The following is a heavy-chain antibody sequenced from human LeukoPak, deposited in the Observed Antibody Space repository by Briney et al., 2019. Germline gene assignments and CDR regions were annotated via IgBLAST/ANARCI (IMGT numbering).Heavy chain of an antibody. CDR1: GFSFSGHW. J-gene: IGHJ3*02. CDR2: ISPTGSTT. Sequence: PGGSLRLSCTASGFSFSGHWMHWARQLPGKGLVWVSRISPTGSTTSYADSVKGRFTVSRDNAKNTLYLQVNNLRAEDTAVYYCARKAPFYDTSDPLQDAFDIWGQGTMVTVSS. CDR3: ARKAPFYDTSDPLQDAFDI. V-gene: IGHV3-74*01. D-gene: IGHD2/OR15-2a*01.